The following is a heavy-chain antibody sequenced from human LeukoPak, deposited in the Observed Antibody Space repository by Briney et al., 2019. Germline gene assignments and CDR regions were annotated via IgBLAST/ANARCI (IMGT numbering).Heavy chain of an antibody. CDR1: GYTFTGYY. V-gene: IGHV1-2*02. J-gene: IGHJ6*03. CDR3: AKAAAGSQHSYYYYYYLDV. Sequence: ASVKVSCTASGYTFTGYYMHWVRQAPGQGLEWMGWINPNSGGTNYAQKFQGRVTMPRDTSISTAYMEMSRLRSDDTAVYYCAKAAAGSQHSYYYYYYLDVWGTGTTVTISS. D-gene: IGHD6-13*01. CDR2: INPNSGGT.